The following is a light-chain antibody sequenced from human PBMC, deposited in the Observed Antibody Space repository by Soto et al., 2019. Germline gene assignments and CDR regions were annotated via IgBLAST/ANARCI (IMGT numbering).Light chain of an antibody. J-gene: IGKJ1*01. CDR2: KAS. CDR3: HQRQSWPRT. Sequence: DIQLTRSRYTLSASVGDRVSITWLARQSISTYLAWYQQKPGKAPKLLIYKASSLESGVPSRFSASGSGTDFTLTISDVQPEDFALYYCHQRQSWPRTFGQGTKVDI. CDR1: QSISTY. V-gene: IGKV1-5*03.